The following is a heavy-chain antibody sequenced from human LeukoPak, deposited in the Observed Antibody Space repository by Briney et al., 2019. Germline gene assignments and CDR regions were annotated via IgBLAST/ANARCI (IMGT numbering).Heavy chain of an antibody. J-gene: IGHJ4*02. Sequence: GGSLRLSCAASGFTVSSNYMSWVRQAPGKGLEWVSVIYSGGSTYYADSVKGRFTISRDNSKNTLYLQMNSLRAEDTAVYYCARALDDYGDYNYFDYWGQGTLVTVSS. CDR1: GFTVSSNY. D-gene: IGHD4-17*01. V-gene: IGHV3-66*01. CDR2: IYSGGST. CDR3: ARALDDYGDYNYFDY.